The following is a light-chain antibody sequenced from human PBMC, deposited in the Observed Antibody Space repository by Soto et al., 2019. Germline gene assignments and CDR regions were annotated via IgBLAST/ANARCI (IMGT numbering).Light chain of an antibody. CDR2: SDN. Sequence: QSVLTQPPSASGTPGQRVTISCSGSSSNIGSYTVNWYQQLPGTAPKLLIYSDNQRPSGVPDRFSGSKSGTSASLASSGLQSEDEADYYCAAWDDSLNGLFGGGTKLTVL. CDR3: AAWDDSLNGL. J-gene: IGLJ2*01. V-gene: IGLV1-44*01. CDR1: SSNIGSYT.